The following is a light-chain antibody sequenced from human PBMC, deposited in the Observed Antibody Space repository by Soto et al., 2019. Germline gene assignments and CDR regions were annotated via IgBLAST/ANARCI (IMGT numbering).Light chain of an antibody. V-gene: IGKV1-39*01. Sequence: DIQMTQSPSSLSASVGDRVTITCRASQSISSYLNWYQQKPGKAPKLLIYAASSLRSGVPSRFSGSGSGTDFTLTISSLQPEDFATYYCQQSYSTPQETFGQGTKLEIK. CDR2: AAS. CDR3: QQSYSTPQET. J-gene: IGKJ2*01. CDR1: QSISSY.